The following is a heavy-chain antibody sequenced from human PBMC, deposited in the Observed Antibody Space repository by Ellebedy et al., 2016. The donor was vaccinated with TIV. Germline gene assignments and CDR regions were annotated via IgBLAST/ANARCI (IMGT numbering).Heavy chain of an antibody. CDR2: IIPILGIA. J-gene: IGHJ4*02. Sequence: ASVKVSCKASGGTFSSHAISWVRQAPGQGLEWMGRIIPILGIANYAQKFQGRVTMTRNTSLNTAYMELSSLRSEDTAVYYCARGRRGADRQVGFYWGQGTLVTVSS. V-gene: IGHV1-69*04. CDR1: GGTFSSHA. CDR3: ARGRRGADRQVGFY. D-gene: IGHD1-14*01.